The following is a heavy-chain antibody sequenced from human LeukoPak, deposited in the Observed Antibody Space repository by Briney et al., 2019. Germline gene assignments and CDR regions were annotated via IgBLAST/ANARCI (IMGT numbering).Heavy chain of an antibody. J-gene: IGHJ4*02. V-gene: IGHV4-34*01. CDR1: GGSFSGYY. Sequence: PSETLSLTCAVYGGSFSGYYWSWIRQPPGKGLEWIGEINHSGSTNYNPSLKSRVTISVDTSKNQFSLKLSSVTAADTAVYYCAVGGDYLDYWGQGTLVTVSS. CDR2: INHSGST. CDR3: AVGGDYLDY.